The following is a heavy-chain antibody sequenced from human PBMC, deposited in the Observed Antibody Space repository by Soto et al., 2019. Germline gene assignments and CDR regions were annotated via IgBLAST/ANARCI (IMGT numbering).Heavy chain of an antibody. V-gene: IGHV1-8*01. Sequence: ASVKVSCKASGYTFTSYDINWVRQATGQGLERMGWMNPNSGNTGYAQKFQGRVTMTRNTSISTAYMELSSLRSEDTAVYYCARSRRGLGGMDVWGQGTTVTVSS. D-gene: IGHD7-27*01. CDR1: GYTFTSYD. J-gene: IGHJ6*02. CDR2: MNPNSGNT. CDR3: ARSRRGLGGMDV.